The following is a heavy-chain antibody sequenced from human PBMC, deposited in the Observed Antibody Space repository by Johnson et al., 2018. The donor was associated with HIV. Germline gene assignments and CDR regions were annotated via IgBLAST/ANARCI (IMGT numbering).Heavy chain of an antibody. CDR2: ISYDGSNK. J-gene: IGHJ3*02. CDR3: GGVGRTGSAFDM. CDR1: GFTFSSYA. Sequence: QMQLVESGGGVVQPGRSLRLSCAASGFTFSSYAMHWVRQAPGKGLEWVAVISYDGSNKYYADSVKGRFTISRDNSKNTLYLQMNSLRAEDTAVYYCGGVGRTGSAFDMWGLGTMVTVSS. V-gene: IGHV3-30*04. D-gene: IGHD2-15*01.